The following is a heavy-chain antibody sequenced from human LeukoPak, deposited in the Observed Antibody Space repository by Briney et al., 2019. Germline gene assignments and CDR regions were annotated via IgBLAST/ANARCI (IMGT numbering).Heavy chain of an antibody. CDR2: INTDGSST. J-gene: IGHJ4*02. V-gene: IGHV3-74*01. CDR3: ARVSSSSWWALDY. CDR1: GFTFNSYW. D-gene: IGHD6-13*01. Sequence: PGGSLRLSCAASGFTFNSYWMHWVRQAPGKGLVWVSRINTDGSSTSYADSVKGRFTISRDNAKNTLYLQMNSLRAEDTAVYYCARVSSSSWWALDYWGQGTLVTVSS.